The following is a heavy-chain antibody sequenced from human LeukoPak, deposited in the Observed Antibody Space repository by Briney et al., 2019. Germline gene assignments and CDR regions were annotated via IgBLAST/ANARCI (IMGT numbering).Heavy chain of an antibody. CDR1: GFTFSSYW. CDR2: INSDGSST. Sequence: GGSLRLSCAASGFTFSSYWMHWVRQAPGKGLVWVSRINSDGSSTSYADSVKGRFTISRDNAKNTLYLQMNSLRAEDTAVYYCAKDYSDSRVGDVFLEYWGQGTLVTVSS. CDR3: AKDYSDSRVGDVFLEY. J-gene: IGHJ4*02. V-gene: IGHV3-74*01. D-gene: IGHD1-26*01.